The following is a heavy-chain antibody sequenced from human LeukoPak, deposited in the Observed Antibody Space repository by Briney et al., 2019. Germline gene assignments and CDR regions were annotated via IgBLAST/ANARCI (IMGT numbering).Heavy chain of an antibody. Sequence: GGSLRLSCATSGFTFSSYAMSWVRQAPGKGLEWVSGSGAGGGSTYYADSVKGRFTISRDNSKNTLYLQMNSLRTEDTAVYYCAKAEGYDILTGLDYWGQGTLVTVSS. V-gene: IGHV3-23*01. J-gene: IGHJ4*02. CDR3: AKAEGYDILTGLDY. D-gene: IGHD3-9*01. CDR2: SGAGGGST. CDR1: GFTFSSYA.